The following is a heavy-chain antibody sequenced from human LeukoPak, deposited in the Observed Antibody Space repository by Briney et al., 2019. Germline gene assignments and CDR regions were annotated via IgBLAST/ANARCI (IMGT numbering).Heavy chain of an antibody. J-gene: IGHJ4*02. Sequence: GGSLRLSCAASGFTFSSYSMSWVRQAPGKGLEWVSGFSVTDKTTYYADSVKGRFTISRDNSKNTLYLQMNSLRAEDTAVYYCARGSYDILTGYSSASDYWGQGTLVTVSS. CDR1: GFTFSSYS. CDR2: FSVTDKTT. V-gene: IGHV3-23*01. D-gene: IGHD3-9*01. CDR3: ARGSYDILTGYSSASDY.